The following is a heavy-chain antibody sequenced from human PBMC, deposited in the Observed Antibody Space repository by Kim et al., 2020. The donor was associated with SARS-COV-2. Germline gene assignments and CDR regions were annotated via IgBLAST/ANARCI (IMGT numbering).Heavy chain of an antibody. Sequence: SRVTISGDTSKNQFSLKLSSVTAADTAVYYCARGSGYCSGGSCYSEVLDYWGQGTLVTVSS. CDR3: ARGSGYCSGGSCYSEVLDY. V-gene: IGHV4-34*01. J-gene: IGHJ4*02. D-gene: IGHD2-15*01.